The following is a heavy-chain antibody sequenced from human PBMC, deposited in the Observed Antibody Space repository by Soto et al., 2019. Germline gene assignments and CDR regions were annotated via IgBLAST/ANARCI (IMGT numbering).Heavy chain of an antibody. CDR3: ARVPPPPDYGDYLGYFDY. V-gene: IGHV3-7*01. J-gene: IGHJ4*02. Sequence: GGSLRLSCAASGFTFSSYWMSWVRQAPGKGLEWVANIKQDGSEKYYVDSVKGRFTISTDNAKNSLYLQMHSLRAEDTAAYYCARVPPPPDYGDYLGYFDYWGQGTLVTVSS. CDR2: IKQDGSEK. CDR1: GFTFSSYW. D-gene: IGHD4-17*01.